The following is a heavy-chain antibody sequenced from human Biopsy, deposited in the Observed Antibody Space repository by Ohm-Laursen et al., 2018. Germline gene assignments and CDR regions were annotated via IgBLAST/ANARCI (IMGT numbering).Heavy chain of an antibody. J-gene: IGHJ4*02. CDR3: AREAIGYQLPCDD. D-gene: IGHD2-15*01. Sequence: SVKVSCKASGYTFTSYGISWVRQAPGQGLEWMGWIIPILRTTTYAPKFQGRVTFTADKSSSTAYLELSSLTSEDTAMFYCAREAIGYQLPCDDWGQGTPVTVSS. V-gene: IGHV1-69*10. CDR1: GYTFTSYG. CDR2: IIPILRTT.